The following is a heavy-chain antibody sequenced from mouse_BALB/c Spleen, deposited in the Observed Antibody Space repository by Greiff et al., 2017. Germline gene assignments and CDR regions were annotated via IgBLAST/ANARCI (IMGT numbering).Heavy chain of an antibody. Sequence: QVQLQQSGPSLVQPSQSLSITCTVSGFSLTSYGVHWVRQSPGKGLEWLGVIWRGGSTDYNAAFMSRLSITKDNSKSQVFFKMNSLQADDTAIYYCAKTDEIYGSGTWAMDYWGQGTSVTVSS. CDR2: IWRGGST. D-gene: IGHD1-1*01. CDR3: AKTDEIYGSGTWAMDY. CDR1: GFSLTSYG. J-gene: IGHJ4*01. V-gene: IGHV2-5-1*01.